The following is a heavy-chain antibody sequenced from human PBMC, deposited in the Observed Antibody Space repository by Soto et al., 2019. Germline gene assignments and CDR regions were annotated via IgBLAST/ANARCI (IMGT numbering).Heavy chain of an antibody. V-gene: IGHV4-34*01. CDR3: ARDRQQLARGNWEY. J-gene: IGHJ4*02. CDR2: INHSGST. D-gene: IGHD6-13*01. Sequence: SETLSLTCAVYGGSFSGYYWSWIRQPPGKGLEWIGEINHSGSTNYNPSLKSRVTISVDTSKNQFSLKLSSVTAADTAVYYCARDRQQLARGNWEYWGQGSLVTVSS. CDR1: GGSFSGYY.